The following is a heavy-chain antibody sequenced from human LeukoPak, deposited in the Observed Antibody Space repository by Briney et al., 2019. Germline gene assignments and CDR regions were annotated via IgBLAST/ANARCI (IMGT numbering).Heavy chain of an antibody. Sequence: KPSETLSLTCSVSDGSINSYYWNWIRRPPGKGLEWIGYIYYSGSTNYNPSLKSRVTISVDTSKNQFSLKLSSVTAADTAVYYCARAIPTTVVTHFDYWGQGTLVTVSS. CDR1: DGSINSYY. V-gene: IGHV4-59*01. D-gene: IGHD4-23*01. CDR3: ARAIPTTVVTHFDY. CDR2: IYYSGST. J-gene: IGHJ4*02.